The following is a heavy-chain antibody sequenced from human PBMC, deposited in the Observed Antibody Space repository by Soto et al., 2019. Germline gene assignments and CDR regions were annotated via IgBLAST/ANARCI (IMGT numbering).Heavy chain of an antibody. Sequence: ASVKVSCKVSGYTLTELSMHWVRQAPGKGLEWMGGFDPEDGETIYAQKFQGRVTMTEDTSTDTAYMELRDLITDDTAVYFCARGLDRYPFIHWGQGTLVTVSS. CDR2: FDPEDGET. V-gene: IGHV1-24*01. CDR3: ARGLDRYPFIH. CDR1: GYTLTELS. D-gene: IGHD1-1*01. J-gene: IGHJ4*02.